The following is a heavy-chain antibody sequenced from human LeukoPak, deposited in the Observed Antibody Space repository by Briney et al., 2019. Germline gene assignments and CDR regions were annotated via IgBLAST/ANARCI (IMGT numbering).Heavy chain of an antibody. V-gene: IGHV3-74*01. Sequence: PGGSPRLSCEVSGFTFSDSWMHWVRQTPGKGLVWVSRMYGDMSDISYADSVKGRFTISRDNAKNTVYLQMNSLRAEDTAVYYCATDPGHFDWLLLFDYWGQGTLVTVSS. CDR1: GFTFSDSW. CDR2: MYGDMSDI. D-gene: IGHD3-9*01. CDR3: ATDPGHFDWLLLFDY. J-gene: IGHJ4*02.